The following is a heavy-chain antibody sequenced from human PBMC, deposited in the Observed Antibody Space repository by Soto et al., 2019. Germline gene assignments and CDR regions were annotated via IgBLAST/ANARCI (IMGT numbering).Heavy chain of an antibody. CDR1: GDSINSDKYY. V-gene: IGHV4-39*01. CDR3: ASLEGLATISYYFDF. D-gene: IGHD3-9*01. Sequence: QLQLQESGPGLVKPSETLSLTCSVSGDSINSDKYYWGWIRQPPGKGLEWIGSIYFRGNTYYNPTLQTWVTISLDKSKSQFSLKLNSVTAADSAVYFCASLEGLATISYYFDFWGQGALVTVSS. J-gene: IGHJ4*02. CDR2: IYFRGNT.